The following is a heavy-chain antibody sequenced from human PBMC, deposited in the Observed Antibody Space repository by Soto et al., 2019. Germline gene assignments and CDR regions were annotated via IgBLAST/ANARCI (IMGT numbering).Heavy chain of an antibody. J-gene: IGHJ4*02. CDR1: GFTFSDNY. Sequence: QVQLVESGGGLVKPGGSLRLACAASGFTFSDNYMSWIRQAPGKGLERVSYISSSSSYTKYADSVKGRFTISRDNAKNSLYLQMNSLRAEDTAVYYCARVGATTADYWGQGTLVTVSS. CDR3: ARVGATTADY. CDR2: ISSSSSYT. D-gene: IGHD1-26*01. V-gene: IGHV3-11*05.